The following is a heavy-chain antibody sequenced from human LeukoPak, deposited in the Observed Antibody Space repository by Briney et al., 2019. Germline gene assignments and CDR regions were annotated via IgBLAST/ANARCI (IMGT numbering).Heavy chain of an antibody. J-gene: IGHJ4*02. CDR2: INSSSKTI. CDR1: GFTFSSYS. Sequence: GGSLRLSCAASGFTFSSYSMNWVRQAPGKGLEWVSYINSSSKTIYYADSVKGRFTISRDNAKNSLYLQMNGLRDEDSAVYYCARDQGIFDYWGQGTLVTVSS. CDR3: ARDQGIFDY. V-gene: IGHV3-48*02.